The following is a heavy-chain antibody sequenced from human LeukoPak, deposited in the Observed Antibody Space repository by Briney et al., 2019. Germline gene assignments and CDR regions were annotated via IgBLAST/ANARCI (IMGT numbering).Heavy chain of an antibody. CDR1: GFTFSSYD. CDR2: IYSGGST. Sequence: TGGSLRLSCAASGFTFSSYDMTWVRQAPGKGLEWVSVIYSGGSTYYADSVKGRFTISRDNSKNTLYLQMNSLRAEDTAVYYCARDLTAEMTTVTTEGGNYWGQGTLVTVSS. D-gene: IGHD4-17*01. J-gene: IGHJ4*02. V-gene: IGHV3-53*01. CDR3: ARDLTAEMTTVTTEGGNY.